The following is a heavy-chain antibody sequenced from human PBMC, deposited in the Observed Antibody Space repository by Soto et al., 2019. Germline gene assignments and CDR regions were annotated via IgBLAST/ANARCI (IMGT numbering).Heavy chain of an antibody. CDR3: ARTYGTGSLNWFDP. D-gene: IGHD3-10*01. CDR1: GFTFSSYS. CDR2: ISSGSGNI. Sequence: GGSLRLSCAASGFTFSSYSMNWVRQAPGKGLEWVSYISSGSGNILYADSVKGRFTISRDNAKNSLYLQMNSLRAEDTAVYYCARTYGTGSLNWFDPWGQGTLVTVSS. J-gene: IGHJ5*02. V-gene: IGHV3-48*04.